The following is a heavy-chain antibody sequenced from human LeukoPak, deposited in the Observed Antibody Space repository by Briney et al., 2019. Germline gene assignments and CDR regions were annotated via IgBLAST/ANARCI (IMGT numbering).Heavy chain of an antibody. CDR2: MYPGDSDT. CDR1: GYTFTNYW. V-gene: IGHV5-51*01. D-gene: IGHD5-24*01. J-gene: IGHJ3*02. CDR3: ARGRDGYNGDAFDI. Sequence: GESLKISCKGSGYTFTNYWIGWVRQMPGKGLEWMGIMYPGDSDTRYSPSFQGQVTFSADKSISTAYLQWSSLKASDTAVYYCARGRDGYNGDAFDIWGQGTMVTVSS.